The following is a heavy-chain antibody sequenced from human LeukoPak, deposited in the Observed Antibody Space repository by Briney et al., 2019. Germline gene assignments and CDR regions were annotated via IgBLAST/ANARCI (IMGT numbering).Heavy chain of an antibody. V-gene: IGHV3-30*04. CDR2: ISYDGSNK. CDR3: ARDGSSGWYIHYYYYMDV. Sequence: TGGSLRLSCAASGFTFSSYAMHWVRQAPGKGLEWVAVISYDGSNKHYADSVKGRFTISRDNSKNTLYLQMNSLRAEDTAVYYCARDGSSGWYIHYYYYMDVWGKGTTVTVSS. CDR1: GFTFSSYA. J-gene: IGHJ6*03. D-gene: IGHD6-19*01.